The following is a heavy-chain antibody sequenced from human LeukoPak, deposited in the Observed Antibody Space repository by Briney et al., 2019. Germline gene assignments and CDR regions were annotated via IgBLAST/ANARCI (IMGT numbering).Heavy chain of an antibody. V-gene: IGHV4-31*03. D-gene: IGHD3-10*01. CDR2: IYYSGST. CDR1: GGSISSGGYY. CDR3: ARENYGSGSYYYYYYGMDV. J-gene: IGHJ6*02. Sequence: RTSETLSLTCTVSGGSISSGGYYWSWIRQHPGKGLEWIGYIYYSGSTYYNPSLKSRVTISVDTSKNRFSLKLSSVTAADTAVYYCARENYGSGSYYYYYYGMDVWGQGTTVTVSS.